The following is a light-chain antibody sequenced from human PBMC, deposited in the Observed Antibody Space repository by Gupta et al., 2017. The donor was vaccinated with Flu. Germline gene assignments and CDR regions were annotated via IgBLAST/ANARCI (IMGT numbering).Light chain of an antibody. CDR3: QQRSDWPPT. V-gene: IGKV3-11*01. CDR1: QSVSGY. CDR2: TES. Sequence: EIVLTQSPVTLSLSPGERAILSGRASQSVSGYLVWYQQKPGQSPRLLMYTESNRATGIPARFSGSGSGTDFTLTISSLEPEDFAVYYCQQRSDWPPTFGRGTKVEI. J-gene: IGKJ1*01.